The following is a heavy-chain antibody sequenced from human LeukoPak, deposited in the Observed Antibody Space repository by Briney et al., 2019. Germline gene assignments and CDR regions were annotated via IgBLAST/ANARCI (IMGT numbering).Heavy chain of an antibody. Sequence: GGSLRLSCAASGFTFSSYAMHWVRQAPGKGLEWVADISYDGRNKYYADSVKGRFTISRDNSKNTLYLQMNSLRAEDTAVYYCARDAPDSSSWEFDYLGQGTLVTVSS. J-gene: IGHJ4*02. CDR1: GFTFSSYA. V-gene: IGHV3-30*04. D-gene: IGHD6-13*01. CDR3: ARDAPDSSSWEFDY. CDR2: ISYDGRNK.